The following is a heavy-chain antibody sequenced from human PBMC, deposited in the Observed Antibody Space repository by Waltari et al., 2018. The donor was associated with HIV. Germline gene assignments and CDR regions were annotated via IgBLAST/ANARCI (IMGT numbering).Heavy chain of an antibody. D-gene: IGHD2-2*01. CDR3: ARVGTGSYALLWAFDI. V-gene: IGHV3-74*01. CDR2: INSDGSST. J-gene: IGHJ3*02. Sequence: EVQLVESGGGLVQPGGSLRLSCAASGLPFSSYWMHWVRQAPGKGLVWVSRINSDGSSTSYADSVKGRFTISRDNAKNTLYLQMNSLRAEDTAVYYCARVGTGSYALLWAFDIWGQGTMVTVSS. CDR1: GLPFSSYW.